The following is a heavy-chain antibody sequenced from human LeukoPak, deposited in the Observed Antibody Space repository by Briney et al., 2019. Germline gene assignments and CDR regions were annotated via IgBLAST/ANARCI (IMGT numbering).Heavy chain of an antibody. CDR1: GFIVSNTY. Sequence: GGSLRLFCAASGFIVSNTYMTWVRQTPGKGLEWVSVIYIIGSTFYADSVKGRFTISRDNSMNTVHLEMNSLRAEDTGIYYCARGLNYFPIDYWGQGTLVTVSS. V-gene: IGHV3-53*01. CDR3: ARGLNYFPIDY. D-gene: IGHD2/OR15-2a*01. CDR2: IYIIGST. J-gene: IGHJ4*02.